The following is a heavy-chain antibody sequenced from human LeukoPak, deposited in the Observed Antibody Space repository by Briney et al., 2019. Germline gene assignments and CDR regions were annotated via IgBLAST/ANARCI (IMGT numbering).Heavy chain of an antibody. CDR3: ARGPRVTRGYSYGYFYYFDY. CDR2: ISAYNGNT. V-gene: IGHV1-18*01. D-gene: IGHD5-18*01. Sequence: ASVKVSCKASGYTFTSYGISWVRQAPGQGLEWMGWISAYNGNTNYAQKLQGRVTMTTDTSTSTAYMELRSLRSDDTAVYYCARGPRVTRGYSYGYFYYFDYWGQGTLVTVSS. J-gene: IGHJ4*02. CDR1: GYTFTSYG.